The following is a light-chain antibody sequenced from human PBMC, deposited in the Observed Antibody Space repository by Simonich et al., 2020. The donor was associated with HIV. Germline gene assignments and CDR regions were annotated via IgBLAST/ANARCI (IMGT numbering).Light chain of an antibody. J-gene: IGKJ2*01. CDR1: QSVSSN. CDR2: YVT. CDR3: HQSSSLPYT. V-gene: IGKV6-21*01. Sequence: EIVMTQSPATLSVSPGERATLSCRASQSVSSNLAWYQQKPDQSPKLLIKYVTQSVSGVPSRFSGSESGTDFTLTINSLEAEDAATYYCHQSSSLPYTFGQWTKLEI.